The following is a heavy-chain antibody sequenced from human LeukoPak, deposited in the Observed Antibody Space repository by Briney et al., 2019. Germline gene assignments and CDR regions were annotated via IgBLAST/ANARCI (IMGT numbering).Heavy chain of an antibody. J-gene: IGHJ6*02. D-gene: IGHD3-10*01. CDR3: ARARYYYGSGSYYQRYYYYGMDV. V-gene: IGHV3-7*01. CDR1: GFTFSGYW. CDR2: INQDGGDE. Sequence: GGSLRLSCAASGFTFSGYWLSWVRQAPGKGLEWVANINQDGGDEWYVDSVKGRFTISRDNAKSSLYLQMNSLRADDTAVYYCARARYYYGSGSYYQRYYYYGMDVWGQGTTVTVSS.